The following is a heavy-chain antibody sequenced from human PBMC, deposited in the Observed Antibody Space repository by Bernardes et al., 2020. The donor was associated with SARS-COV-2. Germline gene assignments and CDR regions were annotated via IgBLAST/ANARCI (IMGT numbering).Heavy chain of an antibody. D-gene: IGHD6-13*01. CDR2: IKGDGSQR. V-gene: IGHV3-7*03. CDR3: AKDPNGAAAGPGWFDP. Sequence: GGSLRLSCAASGFRFKSYWMSWVRQAPGKGLEWVANIKGDGSQRSSADSLGGRFIISRDNDKNLLYLQMDSLRAEDTAVYYCAKDPNGAAAGPGWFDPWGQGTLVAVSS. CDR1: GFRFKSYW. J-gene: IGHJ5*02.